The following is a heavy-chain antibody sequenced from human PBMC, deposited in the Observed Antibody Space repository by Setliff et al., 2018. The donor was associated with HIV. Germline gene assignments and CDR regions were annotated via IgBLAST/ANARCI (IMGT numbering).Heavy chain of an antibody. V-gene: IGHV1-18*01. CDR3: ARTPRIMVTLKGEYYYYYMDV. CDR2: ISVYNGNT. J-gene: IGHJ6*03. CDR1: GYTFSDYG. D-gene: IGHD2-8*01. Sequence: ASVKVSCKTSGYTFSDYGITWVRQAPGQGLEWMGWISVYNGNTNYAQKFQGRLSMSTASSTSTANMFLRSLRYDDTAVYYCARTPRIMVTLKGEYYYYYMDVWG.